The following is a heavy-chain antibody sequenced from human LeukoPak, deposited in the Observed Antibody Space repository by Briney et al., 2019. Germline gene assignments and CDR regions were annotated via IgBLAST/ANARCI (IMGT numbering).Heavy chain of an antibody. J-gene: IGHJ5*02. CDR3: ARVFRGAVTSNWFDP. CDR2: ISDSGST. CDR1: GGSISSYY. V-gene: IGHV4-59*01. Sequence: SEALSLTCTVSGGSISSYYWTWIRLSPGKGLEWIGYISDSGSTSYNPSLRSRVIMALEASKTEFSLRLNSVTVADTAVYYCARVFRGAVTSNWFDPWGQGTLVTVSS. D-gene: IGHD3-3*01.